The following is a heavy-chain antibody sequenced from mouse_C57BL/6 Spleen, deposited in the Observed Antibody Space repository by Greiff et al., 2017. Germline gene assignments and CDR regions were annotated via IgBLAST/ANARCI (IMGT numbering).Heavy chain of an antibody. D-gene: IGHD1-1*02. CDR1: GYAFSSYW. V-gene: IGHV1-80*01. J-gene: IGHJ4*01. Sequence: QVQLQQSGAELVKPGASVKISCKASGYAFSSYWMNWVKQRPGKGLEWIGQIYPGDGDTNYNGKFKGTATLTADKSSSTAYMQLSSLTSEDSAVYFCARCGNEYYAMDYWGQGTSVTVSS. CDR2: IYPGDGDT. CDR3: ARCGNEYYAMDY.